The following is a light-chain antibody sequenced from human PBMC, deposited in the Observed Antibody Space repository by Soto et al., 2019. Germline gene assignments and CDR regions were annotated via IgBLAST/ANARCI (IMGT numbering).Light chain of an antibody. CDR2: GAS. CDR3: QHYGRSPPMYT. J-gene: IGKJ2*01. V-gene: IGKV3-20*01. CDR1: QSVTSTY. Sequence: EIVLTQSPGTLSLSPGERATLSCRASQSVTSTYLAWYQQKPGQAPRLLIYGASSRATGIPDRFSGSGSGTDFTLTIRRLEPEDFAVYYCQHYGRSPPMYTFGQGTQLEIK.